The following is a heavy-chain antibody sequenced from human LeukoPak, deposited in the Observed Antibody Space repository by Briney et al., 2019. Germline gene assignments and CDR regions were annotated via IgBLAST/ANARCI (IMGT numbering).Heavy chain of an antibody. V-gene: IGHV1-18*01. CDR3: GRDPPGGYSYSRIAAPYYYYYMDV. CDR2: ISAYNGNT. D-gene: IGHD5-18*01. Sequence: ASVKVSCKASGYTFTSYGISWVRQAPGQGLEWMGWISAYNGNTNYAQKLQGRVTMTTDTSTSTAYMELRSLRSGDTAVYYCGRDPPGGYSYSRIAAPYYYYYMDVWGKGTTVTISS. J-gene: IGHJ6*03. CDR1: GYTFTSYG.